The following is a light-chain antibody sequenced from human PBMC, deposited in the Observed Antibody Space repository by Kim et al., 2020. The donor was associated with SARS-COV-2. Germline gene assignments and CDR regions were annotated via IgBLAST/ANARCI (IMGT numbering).Light chain of an antibody. CDR3: SSYTSSSTKV. Sequence: GQSITISCTGTSSDVGAYNSVSWYQQHPGKAPKLMIYDVSNWPSGVSSRFSGSKSGNTASLTISGLQAEDEADYYCSSYTSSSTKVFGGGTQLTVL. V-gene: IGLV2-14*04. J-gene: IGLJ3*02. CDR2: DVS. CDR1: SSDVGAYNS.